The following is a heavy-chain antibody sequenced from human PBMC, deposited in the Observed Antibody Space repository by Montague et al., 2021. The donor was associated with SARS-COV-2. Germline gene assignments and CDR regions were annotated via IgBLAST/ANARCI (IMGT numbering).Heavy chain of an antibody. Sequence: SQTLSLTCAVHGGSFSTYSWNWIRQPPGKGLEWIGEIHHGGSTNYNPSLKSRVTISADTSKNQFSLKLTSVAAADTAVYYCARLGDGVVPSPILGVGPYYSYCYMDVWGKGTTVNVYS. CDR3: ARLGDGVVPSPILGVGPYYSYCYMDV. CDR1: GGSFSTYS. J-gene: IGHJ6*03. CDR2: IHHGGST. V-gene: IGHV4-34*01. D-gene: IGHD3-10*01.